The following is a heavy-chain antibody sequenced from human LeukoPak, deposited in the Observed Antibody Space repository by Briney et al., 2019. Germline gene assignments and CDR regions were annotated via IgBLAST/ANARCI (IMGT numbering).Heavy chain of an antibody. J-gene: IGHJ4*02. CDR1: GFSLSAYV. D-gene: IGHD6-13*01. V-gene: IGHV3-33*01. CDR3: ARSQSSSLIDY. CDR2: IWYDGTSK. Sequence: PGRSLRLSCAASGFSLSAYVVHWVRQAPGKGLEWVAVIWYDGTSKDYADSVKGRFTFSRDNSKSTLYLQMNSLTVEDTAVYYCARSQSSSLIDYWGQGTLVTVSS.